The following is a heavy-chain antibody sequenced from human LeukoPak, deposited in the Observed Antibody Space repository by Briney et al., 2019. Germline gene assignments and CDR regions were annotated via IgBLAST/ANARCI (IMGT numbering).Heavy chain of an antibody. CDR1: GGSISSYY. CDR3: ASYNRGYSYGRFDY. D-gene: IGHD5-18*01. V-gene: IGHV4-59*01. CDR2: IYYSGSI. Sequence: SETLSLTCTVSGGSISSYYWSWIRQPPGKGLEWIGYIYYSGSINYNPSLKSRVTISVDTSKNQFSLKLSSVTAADTAVYYCASYNRGYSYGRFDYWGQGTLVTVSS. J-gene: IGHJ4*02.